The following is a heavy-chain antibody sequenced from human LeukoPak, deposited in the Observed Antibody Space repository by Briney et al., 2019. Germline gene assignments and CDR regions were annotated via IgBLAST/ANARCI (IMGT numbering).Heavy chain of an antibody. D-gene: IGHD5-12*01. J-gene: IGHJ4*02. CDR3: AREGPVGYPAPFEY. CDR2: IYYSGST. V-gene: IGHV4-39*07. Sequence: SETLSLTCTVSGGSISCSTYYWGWIRQPPGKGLEWIGSIYYSGSTYYNPSLKSRVTISVDTSKNQFSLKLSSVTAADTAVYYCAREGPVGYPAPFEYWGQGTLVTVSS. CDR1: GGSISCSTYY.